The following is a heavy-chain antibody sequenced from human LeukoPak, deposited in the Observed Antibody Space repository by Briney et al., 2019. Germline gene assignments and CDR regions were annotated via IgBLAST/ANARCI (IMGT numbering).Heavy chain of an antibody. J-gene: IGHJ3*02. CDR2: IYYSGST. CDR1: GGSISSYY. CDR3: AGDRSTVTPPLADAVDI. D-gene: IGHD4-17*01. V-gene: IGHV4-59*01. Sequence: RSETLSLTCTVSGGSISSYYWSWIRQPPGKGLEWSGYIYYSGSTYYNPSLKSRVNIPVETTMNEFSLNLNSMAAADTAGYFFAGDRSTVTPPLADAVDIWGQGTMVTVSS.